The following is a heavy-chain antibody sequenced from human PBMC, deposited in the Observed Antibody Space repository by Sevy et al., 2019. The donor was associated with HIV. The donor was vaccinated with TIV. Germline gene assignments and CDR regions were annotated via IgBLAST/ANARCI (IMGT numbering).Heavy chain of an antibody. D-gene: IGHD6-19*01. CDR3: ARVRYNSALYYFDY. CDR2: ISSRSSYT. Sequence: GGSLRLSCAASGFIFSDYYMSWIRQAPGKGLEWLSYISSRSSYTNYADSVKGRFTISRDNAKNSLYLQMNSLRVEYTAVYYCARVRYNSALYYFDYWGQGTLVTVSS. J-gene: IGHJ4*02. CDR1: GFIFSDYY. V-gene: IGHV3-11*06.